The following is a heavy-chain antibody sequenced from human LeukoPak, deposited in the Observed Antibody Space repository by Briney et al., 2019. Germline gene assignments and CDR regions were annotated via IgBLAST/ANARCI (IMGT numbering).Heavy chain of an antibody. Sequence: SETLSLTCTVSGGSISSYYWGWIRQPPGKGLEWIGYIYYTGSTNCNPSIRSRVTISVDSSKNQFSLKVNSVTAADTAVYYCARGDYFGSGLGDWGQGTLVTVSS. V-gene: IGHV4-59*01. J-gene: IGHJ4*02. CDR1: GGSISSYY. CDR3: ARGDYFGSGLGD. CDR2: IYYTGST. D-gene: IGHD3-10*01.